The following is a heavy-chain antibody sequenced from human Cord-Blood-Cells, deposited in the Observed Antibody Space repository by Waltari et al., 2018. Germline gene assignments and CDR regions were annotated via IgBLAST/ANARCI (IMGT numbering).Heavy chain of an antibody. CDR2: IIPILGIA. D-gene: IGHD6-6*01. CDR1: GGTFSSYA. Sequence: QVQLVQSGAEVKKPGSSVKVSCKASGGTFSSYAISWVRQAPGQGLEWMGRIIPILGIANYAQKFQGRVTITADKSTSTAYMELSSLRSEDTAVYYCARLDQEHSSSFDFDYWGQGTLVTVSS. J-gene: IGHJ4*02. V-gene: IGHV1-69*09. CDR3: ARLDQEHSSSFDFDY.